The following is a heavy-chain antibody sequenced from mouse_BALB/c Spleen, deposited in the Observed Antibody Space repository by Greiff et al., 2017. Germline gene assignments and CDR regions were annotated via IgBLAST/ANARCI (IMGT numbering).Heavy chain of an antibody. V-gene: IGHV5-17*02. Sequence: EVKLMESGGGLVQPGGSRKLSCAASGFTFSSFGMHWVRQAPEKGLEWVAYISSGSSTIYYADTVKGRFTISRDNPKNTLFLQMTSLRSEDTAMYYCARGRHDWYFDVWGAGTTVTVSS. CDR3: ARGRHDWYFDV. CDR1: GFTFSSFG. J-gene: IGHJ1*01. D-gene: IGHD3-1*01. CDR2: ISSGSSTI.